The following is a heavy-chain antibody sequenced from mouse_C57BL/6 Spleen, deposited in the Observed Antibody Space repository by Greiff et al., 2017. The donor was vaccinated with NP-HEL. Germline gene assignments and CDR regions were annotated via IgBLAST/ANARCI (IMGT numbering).Heavy chain of an antibody. V-gene: IGHV1-19*01. J-gene: IGHJ4*01. Sequence: VQLQQSGPVLVKPGASVKMSCKASGYTFTDYYMNWVKQSHGKSLEWIGVINPYNGGTSYNQKFKGKATLTVDKSSSTAYMELNSLTSEDSAVYYCARSMDYDDGYAMDYWGQGTSVTVSS. CDR1: GYTFTDYY. CDR2: INPYNGGT. CDR3: ARSMDYDDGYAMDY. D-gene: IGHD2-4*01.